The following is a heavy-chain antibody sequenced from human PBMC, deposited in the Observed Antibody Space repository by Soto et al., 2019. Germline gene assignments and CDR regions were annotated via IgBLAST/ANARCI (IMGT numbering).Heavy chain of an antibody. CDR3: TTDSRYYDFWSGYYPYYYYGMDV. Sequence: GSLRLSCAASGFTFSSYAMSWVRQAPGKGLEWVSAISGSGGSAYYADSVKGRFTISRDNSKNTLYLQMNSLKTEDTAVYYCTTDSRYYDFWSGYYPYYYYGMDVWGQGTTVTVSS. V-gene: IGHV3-23*01. J-gene: IGHJ6*02. CDR1: GFTFSSYA. D-gene: IGHD3-3*01. CDR2: ISGSGGSA.